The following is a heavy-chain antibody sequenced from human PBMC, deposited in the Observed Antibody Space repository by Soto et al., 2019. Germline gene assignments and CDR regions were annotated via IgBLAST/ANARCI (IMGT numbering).Heavy chain of an antibody. V-gene: IGHV1-46*01. Sequence: ASVKVSCKAPADTFTSYYIHWVRQAPGHGLEWMGIINPNGGSTRFAQKLQGRVTMTTDTSTSTAYMELRSLRSDDTAVYYCARDPSGWTDYWGQGTLVTVSS. D-gene: IGHD6-19*01. CDR1: ADTFTSYY. CDR2: INPNGGST. CDR3: ARDPSGWTDY. J-gene: IGHJ4*02.